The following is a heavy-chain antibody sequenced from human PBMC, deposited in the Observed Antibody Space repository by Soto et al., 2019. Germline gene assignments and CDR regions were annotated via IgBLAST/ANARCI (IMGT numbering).Heavy chain of an antibody. D-gene: IGHD6-19*01. J-gene: IGHJ4*02. CDR2: ISSIGVAT. CDR1: GFTFSIHE. V-gene: IGHV3-48*03. CDR3: AREGRVGGIDY. Sequence: GGSLRLSCAASGFTFSIHEMNWVRQAPGKGLEWVSYISSIGVATYYADSVKGRFTISRDNAKNSLYLQMNSLRAEDTAVYYCAREGRVGGIDYWGQGTPVPVSS.